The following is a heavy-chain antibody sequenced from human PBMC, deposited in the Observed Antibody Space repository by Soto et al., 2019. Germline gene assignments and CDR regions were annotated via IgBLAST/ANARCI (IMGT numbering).Heavy chain of an antibody. J-gene: IGHJ4*02. Sequence: QVQLVESGGGVVQPGRSLRLSCAASGFTFSSYAMHWVRQAPGKGLEWAAVISYDGSNKYYADSVKGRFTISRDNSKNTLYLQMNSLRAEDTAVYYCARATGGYDSTFDYWGQGTLVTVSS. V-gene: IGHV3-30-3*01. CDR1: GFTFSSYA. D-gene: IGHD5-12*01. CDR2: ISYDGSNK. CDR3: ARATGGYDSTFDY.